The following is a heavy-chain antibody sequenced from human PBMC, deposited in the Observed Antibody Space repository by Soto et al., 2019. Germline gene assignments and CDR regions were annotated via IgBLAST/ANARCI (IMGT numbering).Heavy chain of an antibody. CDR2: IYYSGST. Sequence: QVQLQESGPGLVKPSQTLSLTCTVSGGSISSGDYDWSWIRQPPGKGLEWIGYIYYSGSTYYNPSLKSRVTISVDTSKNQFSLKLSSVTAADPAVYYCARVQGGRGAMVHNYWGQGTLVTVSS. J-gene: IGHJ4*02. CDR1: GGSISSGDYD. CDR3: ARVQGGRGAMVHNY. V-gene: IGHV4-30-4*01. D-gene: IGHD5-18*01.